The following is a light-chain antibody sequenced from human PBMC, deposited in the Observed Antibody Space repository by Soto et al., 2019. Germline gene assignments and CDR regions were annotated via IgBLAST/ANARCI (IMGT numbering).Light chain of an antibody. Sequence: DVQMTQSPSSLSASVGDRVTITCRASQSISSYLAWYQQKPGKAPKLLIYAASTRATGIPDRFSGSGSGTDFTLTISRLEPEDFAVYYCQQYGSSPLTFGGGTKVDIK. J-gene: IGKJ4*01. CDR2: AAS. CDR1: QSISSY. CDR3: QQYGSSPLT. V-gene: IGKV1-NL1*01.